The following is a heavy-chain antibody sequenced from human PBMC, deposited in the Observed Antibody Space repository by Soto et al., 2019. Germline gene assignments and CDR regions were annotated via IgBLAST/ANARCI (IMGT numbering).Heavy chain of an antibody. CDR3: ARWGTTGGLDV. Sequence: QVQLVESGGGVVQPGTSLRVSCVASGFTFRSYVIHWVRQAPGKGMEWVALTSYDGTNKYYGDSVRGRFTISRDNSRNTVDLKMDSLRVDDTAVYYCARWGTTGGLDVWGQGTLVSVS. V-gene: IGHV3-30*19. J-gene: IGHJ1*01. CDR1: GFTFRSYV. CDR2: TSYDGTNK. D-gene: IGHD3-16*01.